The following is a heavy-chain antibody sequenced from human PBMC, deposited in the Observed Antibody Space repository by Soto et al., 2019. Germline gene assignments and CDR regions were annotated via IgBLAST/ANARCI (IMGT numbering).Heavy chain of an antibody. Sequence: PGGSLRLSCAASGFTFDDYTMHLVRQSPGKGLEWVSLISWDGGSTYYADSVKGRFTISRDNSKNSLYLQMNSLRTEDTALYYCAKALASKGHYYGMDVWGQGTKVTVSS. CDR3: AKALASKGHYYGMDV. CDR2: ISWDGGST. D-gene: IGHD6-19*01. CDR1: GFTFDDYT. V-gene: IGHV3-43*01. J-gene: IGHJ6*02.